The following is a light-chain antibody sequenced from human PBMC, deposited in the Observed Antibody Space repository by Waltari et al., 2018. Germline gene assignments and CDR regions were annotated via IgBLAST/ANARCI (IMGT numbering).Light chain of an antibody. CDR3: QQSYSTPLYT. V-gene: IGKV1-39*01. CDR1: QSISNY. Sequence: QMIQSPSSLSATVGDSVTITCRASQSISNYLNWYQQKPGEAPKLLIYAASSLQSGVPSRFSGSGSGTDFTLTISSLQPEDFATYYCQQSYSTPLYTFGPGTKV. CDR2: AAS. J-gene: IGKJ3*01.